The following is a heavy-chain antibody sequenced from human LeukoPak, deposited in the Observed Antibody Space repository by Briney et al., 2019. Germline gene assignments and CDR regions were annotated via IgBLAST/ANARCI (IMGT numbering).Heavy chain of an antibody. CDR2: IYSGGST. CDR3: ARGDSSGYYPFDY. J-gene: IGHJ4*02. V-gene: IGHV3-53*01. CDR1: GFTFSDYY. Sequence: GGSLRLSCAASGFTFSDYYMSWVRQAPGKGLEWVSVIYSGGSTYYADSVKGRFTISRDNSKNTLYLQMNSLRAEDTAVYYCARGDSSGYYPFDYWGQGTLVTVSS. D-gene: IGHD3-22*01.